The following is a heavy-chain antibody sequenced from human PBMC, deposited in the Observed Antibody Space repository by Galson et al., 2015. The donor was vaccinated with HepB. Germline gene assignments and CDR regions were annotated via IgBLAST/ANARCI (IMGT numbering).Heavy chain of an antibody. V-gene: IGHV1-69*04. CDR3: AIFLQEGWAFDI. CDR1: GGTFSSYA. J-gene: IGHJ3*02. Sequence: SVKVSCKASGGTFSSYAISWVRQAPGQGLEWMGRIIPILGIANYAQKFQGRVTITADKSTSTAYMELSSLRSEDTAVYYCAIFLQEGWAFDIWGQGTMVTVSS. CDR2: IIPILGIA.